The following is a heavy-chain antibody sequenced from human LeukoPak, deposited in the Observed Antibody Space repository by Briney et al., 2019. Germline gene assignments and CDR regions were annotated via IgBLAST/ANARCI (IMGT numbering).Heavy chain of an antibody. CDR1: GYTFTGYY. Sequence: GASVKVSCKASGYTFTGYYMHWVRQAPGQGLEWMGRINPNSGGTNYAQKFQGRVTMTRDTSISTAYMELSRLRSDDTAVYYRAVVVVAANAFDYWGQGTLVTVSS. D-gene: IGHD2-15*01. V-gene: IGHV1-2*06. CDR3: AVVVVAANAFDY. J-gene: IGHJ4*02. CDR2: INPNSGGT.